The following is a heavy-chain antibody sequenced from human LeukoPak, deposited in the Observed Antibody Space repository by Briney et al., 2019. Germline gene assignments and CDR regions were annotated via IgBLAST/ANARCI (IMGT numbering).Heavy chain of an antibody. CDR2: INSDGSST. J-gene: IGHJ3*02. V-gene: IGHV3-74*01. D-gene: IGHD3-22*01. Sequence: QAGGSLRLSCAASGLTFSSYWMHWVRQAPGKGLVWVSRINSDGSSTSYADSVKGRFTISRDNAKNTLYLQMNSPRAEDTAVYYCARGRYYYDSSGYGAFDIWGQGTMVTVSS. CDR3: ARGRYYYDSSGYGAFDI. CDR1: GLTFSSYW.